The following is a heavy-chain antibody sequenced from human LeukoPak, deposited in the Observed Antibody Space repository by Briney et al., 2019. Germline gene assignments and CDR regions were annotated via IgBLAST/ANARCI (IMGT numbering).Heavy chain of an antibody. CDR1: GGSFSGYY. Sequence: SETLSLTCAVYGGSFSGYYWSWIRQPPGKGLEWIGEINHSGSTNYNPSLKSRVTISVDTSKNQFSLKLSSVTAADTAVYYCATHPSITLIVMVITPWFDYWGQGTLVTVSS. V-gene: IGHV4-34*01. J-gene: IGHJ4*02. CDR2: INHSGST. CDR3: ATHPSITLIVMVITPWFDY. D-gene: IGHD3-22*01.